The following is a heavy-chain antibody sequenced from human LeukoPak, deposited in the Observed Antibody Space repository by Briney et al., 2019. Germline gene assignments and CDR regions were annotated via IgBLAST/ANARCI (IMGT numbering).Heavy chain of an antibody. CDR3: ARAWIMVTSHLDF. J-gene: IGHJ4*02. V-gene: IGHV1-18*01. CDR2: ISAHDGNT. D-gene: IGHD2-21*02. Sequence: ASVKVSCKASGYTFTNHGITWVRQAPGQGLEWMGWISAHDGNTNYAQKLQGRVTMTTDTSTSIAYMELRSLRSDDTAMYYCARAWIMVTSHLDFWGQGTLVTVSS. CDR1: GYTFTNHG.